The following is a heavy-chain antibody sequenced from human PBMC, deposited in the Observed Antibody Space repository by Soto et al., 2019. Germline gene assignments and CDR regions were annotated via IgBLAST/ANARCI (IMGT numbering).Heavy chain of an antibody. CDR1: GFTFSSYG. J-gene: IGHJ4*02. V-gene: IGHV3-30*18. D-gene: IGHD2-15*01. Sequence: QVQLVESGGGVVQPGRSMRLSCAASGFTFSSYGMHWVRQAPGKGLEWMAVISYDGSNKYYADSVKGRFTISRDNSQNTLYLQMNSLRAEDTAVYYCAKDRGYCSGGSCSHIDYWGLGSLVTVSS. CDR3: AKDRGYCSGGSCSHIDY. CDR2: ISYDGSNK.